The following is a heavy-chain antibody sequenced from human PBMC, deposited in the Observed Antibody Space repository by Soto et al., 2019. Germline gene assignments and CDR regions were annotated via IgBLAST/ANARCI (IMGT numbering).Heavy chain of an antibody. CDR2: ISAYTGDI. CDR3: AKSGSSGWYGWFDP. Sequence: ASVKVSCKASGYTLTSYGISWVRQAPGQGLEWMGWISAYTGDIKYAQNAQGRVTLTTDTSTSTAYMELRSLRSDDTATYYCAKSGSSGWYGWFDPWGQGTLVTVSS. J-gene: IGHJ5*02. D-gene: IGHD6-19*01. CDR1: GYTLTSYG. V-gene: IGHV1-18*04.